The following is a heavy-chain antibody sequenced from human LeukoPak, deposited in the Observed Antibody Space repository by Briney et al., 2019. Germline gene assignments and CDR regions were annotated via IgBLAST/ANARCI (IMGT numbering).Heavy chain of an antibody. D-gene: IGHD2-2*02. J-gene: IGHJ4*02. CDR2: IKQDGSEK. V-gene: IGHV3-7*01. CDR3: ARRFCSITSCYKYFDS. Sequence: GGSLRLSCAASGFTFSSYWMSWVRQAPGKGLEWVANIKQDGSEKYYVDSVKGRFTISRDNAENSLFLQMNSLRAEDTAVYYCARRFCSITSCYKYFDSWDQGTLVTVSS. CDR1: GFTFSSYW.